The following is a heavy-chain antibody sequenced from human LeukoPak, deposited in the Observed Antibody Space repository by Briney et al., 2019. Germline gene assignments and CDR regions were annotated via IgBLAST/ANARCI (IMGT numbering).Heavy chain of an antibody. Sequence: GGSLRLPCAASGFTFSNAWMTWVRQAPGKGLECVGGIKRKSAGGTTDYAAPVKGRFSVSRDDSQNTLYLQMSSLKIEDTAVYYCTTAMTPDAFDVWGQGTMVTVSS. V-gene: IGHV3-15*01. J-gene: IGHJ3*01. CDR1: GFTFSNAW. CDR3: TTAMTPDAFDV. CDR2: IKRKSAGGTT.